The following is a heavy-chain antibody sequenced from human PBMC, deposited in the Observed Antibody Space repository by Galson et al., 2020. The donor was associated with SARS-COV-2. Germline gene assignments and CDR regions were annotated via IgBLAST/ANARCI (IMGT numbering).Heavy chain of an antibody. CDR1: GGSFSGYY. J-gene: IGHJ5*02. CDR3: ARGRWVLGYCSGGSCYSRWFDP. V-gene: IGHV4-34*01. CDR2: INHSGST. Sequence: SQASETLSLTCAVYGGSFSGYYWSWIRQPPGKGLEWIGEINHSGSTNYNPSLKSRVTISVDTSKNQFSLKLSSVTAADTALYYCARGRWVLGYCSGGSCYSRWFDPWGQGILVTVSS. D-gene: IGHD2-15*01.